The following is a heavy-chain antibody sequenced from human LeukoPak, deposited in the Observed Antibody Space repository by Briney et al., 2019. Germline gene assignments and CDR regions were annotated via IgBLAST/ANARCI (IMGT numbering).Heavy chain of an antibody. CDR2: IYYSGST. CDR3: ARDGNISGIDP. J-gene: IGHJ5*02. Sequence: SETLSLTCTVSGGSISSYYWSWIRQPPGKGLEWIGYIYYSGSTNYNPSLKSRVTISVDTSKNQFSLKLSSVTAADTAVYYCARDGNISGIDPWGQGTLVIVSS. V-gene: IGHV4-59*12. CDR1: GGSISSYY. D-gene: IGHD2/OR15-2a*01.